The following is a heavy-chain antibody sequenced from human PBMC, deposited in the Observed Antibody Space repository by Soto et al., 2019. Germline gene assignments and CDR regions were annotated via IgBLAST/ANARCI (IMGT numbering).Heavy chain of an antibody. CDR1: GGAISTYY. CDR2: IYSSGGT. CDR3: ARGQRFSDWFDP. Sequence: PSETLSLTCTVSGGAISTYYWTWIRQPAGKGLEWIGRIYSSGGTKYNPSLQSRVTMSLDTSNNQFSLRLTSVTAADTAVYYCARGQRFSDWFDPWGQGTLVTVS. V-gene: IGHV4-4*07. J-gene: IGHJ5*02. D-gene: IGHD3-3*01.